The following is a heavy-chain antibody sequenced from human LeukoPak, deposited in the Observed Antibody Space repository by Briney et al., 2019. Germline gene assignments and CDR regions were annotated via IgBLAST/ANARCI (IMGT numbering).Heavy chain of an antibody. D-gene: IGHD3-22*01. CDR3: AKTSFGNYYDSYDY. CDR2: IYSGGST. J-gene: IGHJ4*02. V-gene: IGHV3-53*01. Sequence: GGSLRLSCAASGLTVSSNYMSWVRQAPGKGLERVSIIYSGGSTYYADSVKGRFTISRDNSKNTLYVQLNNLRAEDTAVYYCAKTSFGNYYDSYDYWGQGTLVTVSS. CDR1: GLTVSSNY.